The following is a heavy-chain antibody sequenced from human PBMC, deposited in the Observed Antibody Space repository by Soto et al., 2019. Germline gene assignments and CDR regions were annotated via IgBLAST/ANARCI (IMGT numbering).Heavy chain of an antibody. CDR3: AIDSGRHFGWVDY. CDR2: IIPIFGTA. J-gene: IGHJ4*02. CDR1: GGTFSSYS. Sequence: QVQLVQSGAEVKKPGSSVKVSCKASGGTFSSYSINWVRQAPGQGLEWMGEIIPIFGTANYAQKSQGRATSSVDDSTGTAQVERSSLRSEDTAVYYCAIDSGRHFGWVDYWGQGTRVTVSS. D-gene: IGHD1-26*01. V-gene: IGHV1-69*01.